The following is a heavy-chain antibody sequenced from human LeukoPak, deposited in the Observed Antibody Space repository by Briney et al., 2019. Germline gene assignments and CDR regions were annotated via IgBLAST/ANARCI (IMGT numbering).Heavy chain of an antibody. CDR2: ISYDGSNK. J-gene: IGHJ3*02. CDR1: GFTFSSYG. V-gene: IGHV3-30*03. D-gene: IGHD6-13*01. CDR3: ARDRQTGSWHHDAFDI. Sequence: GGSLRLSCAASGFTFSSYGMHWVRRAPGKGLEWVAVISYDGSNKYYADSVKGRFTISRDNSKNTLYLQMNSLRAEDTAVYYCARDRQTGSWHHDAFDIWGQGTMVTVSS.